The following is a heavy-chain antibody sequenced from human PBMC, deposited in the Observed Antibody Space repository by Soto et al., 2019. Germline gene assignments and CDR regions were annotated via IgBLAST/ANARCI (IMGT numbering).Heavy chain of an antibody. CDR1: GFTVSSNY. Sequence: PGGSLRLSCAASGFTVSSNYMSWVRQAPGKGLEWVSVIYSGGSTYYADSVKGRFTISRDNSKNTLYLQMNSLRAEDTAVYYCAREAYYDILTGWIVGMDVWGQGTTVTVSS. CDR2: IYSGGST. V-gene: IGHV3-66*01. J-gene: IGHJ6*02. CDR3: AREAYYDILTGWIVGMDV. D-gene: IGHD3-9*01.